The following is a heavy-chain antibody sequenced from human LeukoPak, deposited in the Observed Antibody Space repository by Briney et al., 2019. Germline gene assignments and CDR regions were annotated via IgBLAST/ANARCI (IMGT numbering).Heavy chain of an antibody. CDR2: ISGSSTST. D-gene: IGHD2-15*01. CDR3: AKPRDIDSWAFDV. CDR1: GFTFSSFA. Sequence: PGGSLRLSCAASGFTFSSFAMSWVRRAPGKGLERVSTISGSSTSTYYADSVQGRFTVSRDNSKSTLFLQMNSLRTEDTAVFYCAKPRDIDSWAFDVWGQGTMVTVSS. V-gene: IGHV3-23*01. J-gene: IGHJ3*01.